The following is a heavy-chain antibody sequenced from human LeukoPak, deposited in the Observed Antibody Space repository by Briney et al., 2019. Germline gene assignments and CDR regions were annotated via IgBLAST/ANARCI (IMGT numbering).Heavy chain of an antibody. CDR2: ISGRGGNT. CDR1: GFTFSSYA. D-gene: IGHD6-13*01. J-gene: IGHJ4*02. CDR3: AKAGSRPVAAADLFDY. V-gene: IGHV3-23*01. Sequence: GGSLRLSCAVSGFTFSSYAMSWVRQAPGKGLEWVSAISGRGGNTYYADSVKGRFTISRDNSKNTLYLQMNSLRAEDTAVYYCAKAGSRPVAAADLFDYWGQGTLGTVSS.